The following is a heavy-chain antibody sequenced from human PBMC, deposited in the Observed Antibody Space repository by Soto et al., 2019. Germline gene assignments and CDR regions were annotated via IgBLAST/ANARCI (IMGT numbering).Heavy chain of an antibody. CDR2: IYSGVST. Sequence: GGSLRLSCAASGFTVSSNYMSWVRQAPGKGLEWVSVIYSGVSTYYADSVKGRFTISRDNSKNTLYLQTNSLRAEDTAVYYCARIGSWNYYYGMDVWGQGTTVTVSS. D-gene: IGHD2-15*01. V-gene: IGHV3-53*01. CDR3: ARIGSWNYYYGMDV. CDR1: GFTVSSNY. J-gene: IGHJ6*02.